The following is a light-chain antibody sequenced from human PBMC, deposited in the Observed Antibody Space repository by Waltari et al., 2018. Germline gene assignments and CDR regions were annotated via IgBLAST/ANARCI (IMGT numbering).Light chain of an antibody. CDR1: QSVGRS. CDR3: QKYVSLPAT. J-gene: IGKJ1*01. V-gene: IGKV3-20*01. Sequence: EIGLTQAPRTLSLSPGERATLSCRASQSVGRSLPWYQQKPGQAPRLLIYDASSRAAGIPDRFSGSGSGTDFSLAISRLEREDFAVYYCQKYVSLPATFGPGTKVEI. CDR2: DAS.